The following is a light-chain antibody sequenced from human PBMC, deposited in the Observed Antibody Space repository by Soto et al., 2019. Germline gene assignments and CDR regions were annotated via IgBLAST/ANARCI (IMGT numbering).Light chain of an antibody. CDR2: EVT. CDR3: CSYAGTTTGV. J-gene: IGLJ3*02. CDR1: SSDVGSHNF. Sequence: QSALTQPASVSGSPGQSITISCTGTSSDVGSHNFVSWYQQRPGKAPKLMIFEVTKRPSGVSNRFSASKSGNTASLTISGGQAEDEADYYCCSYAGTTTGVFGGGTKLTVL. V-gene: IGLV2-23*02.